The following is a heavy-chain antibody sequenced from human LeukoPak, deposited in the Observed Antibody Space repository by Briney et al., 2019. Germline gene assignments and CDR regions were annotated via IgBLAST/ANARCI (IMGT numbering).Heavy chain of an antibody. CDR2: ISWNSGSI. CDR1: GFTFYDYA. D-gene: IGHD6-19*01. CDR3: AKGGTVAGPFDY. V-gene: IGHV3-9*01. J-gene: IGHJ4*02. Sequence: GRPLRLSCAASGFTFYDYAMHWVRQAPGKGLEWVSGISWNSGSIGYEDSVKGRFTISRDNAKNSLYLQMNSLRAEDTALYYCAKGGTVAGPFDYWGQGTLVTVSS.